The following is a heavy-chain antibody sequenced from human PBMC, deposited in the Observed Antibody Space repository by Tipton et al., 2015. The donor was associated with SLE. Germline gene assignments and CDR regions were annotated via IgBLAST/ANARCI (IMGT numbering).Heavy chain of an antibody. Sequence: QLVQSGAEVKKPGESLKISCKGSGYSFTSSWIGWVRQTPGKGLEWMGIIYAVDSHTTYSPSFQGQVTISVDKSISTAYLQWSSLKASDTAIYYCARRYSRTWSIDYWGQGTVVTVSS. J-gene: IGHJ4*02. CDR3: ARRYSRTWSIDY. V-gene: IGHV5-51*03. CDR1: GYSFTSSW. D-gene: IGHD6-13*01. CDR2: IYAVDSHT.